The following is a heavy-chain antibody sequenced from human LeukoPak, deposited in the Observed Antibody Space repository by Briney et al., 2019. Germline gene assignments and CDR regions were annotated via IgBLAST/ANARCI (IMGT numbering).Heavy chain of an antibody. CDR2: VSAYNGNT. V-gene: IGHV1-18*01. D-gene: IGHD2-2*01. CDR3: AREQCQLPIYEYYYYYGMDV. J-gene: IGHJ6*02. CDR1: GYTFTSYG. Sequence: ASVKVSCKASGYTFTSYGISWVRQAPGQGLEWMGWVSAYNGNTNYAQKLQGRVTMTTDTSTSTAYMELRSLRSDDTAVYYCAREQCQLPIYEYYYYYGMDVWGQGTTVTVSS.